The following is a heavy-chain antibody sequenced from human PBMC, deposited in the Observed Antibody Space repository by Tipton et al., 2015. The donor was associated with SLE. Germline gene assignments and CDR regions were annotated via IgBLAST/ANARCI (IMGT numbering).Heavy chain of an antibody. CDR3: ARTFYGGGDAFDV. Sequence: TLSLTCTVSGVSTSSTNYYWGWIRQSPGKGLTWIGSVYYDGTTYYNPSLKSRVTVSVDTSKNQFSLRLNSVTAVDTAVYYCARTFYGGGDAFDVWGQGTKVSVSS. CDR1: GVSTSSTNYY. V-gene: IGHV4-39*07. D-gene: IGHD4-23*01. J-gene: IGHJ3*01. CDR2: VYYDGTT.